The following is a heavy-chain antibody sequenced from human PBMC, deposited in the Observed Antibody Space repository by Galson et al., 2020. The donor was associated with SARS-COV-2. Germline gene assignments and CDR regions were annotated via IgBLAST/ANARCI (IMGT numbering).Heavy chain of an antibody. Sequence: TGGSLRLSCAASGFTFSSYAMHWVRQAPGKGLEYVSAISSNGGSTYYANSVKGRFTISRDNSKNTLYLHMGSLRAEDMAVYYCARDGGITIFGVVIPYYYYYGMDVWGQGTTVTVSS. V-gene: IGHV3-64*01. CDR2: ISSNGGST. CDR1: GFTFSSYA. D-gene: IGHD3-3*01. J-gene: IGHJ6*02. CDR3: ARDGGITIFGVVIPYYYYYGMDV.